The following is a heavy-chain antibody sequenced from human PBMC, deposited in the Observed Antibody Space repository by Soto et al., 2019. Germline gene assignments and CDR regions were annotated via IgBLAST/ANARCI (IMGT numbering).Heavy chain of an antibody. Sequence: LSLTCTVSGGSISSGGYYWSWIRQHPGKGLEWIGYIYYSGSTYYNPSLKSRVTISVDTSKNQFSLKLSSVTAADTAVYYCARGRYDSSGYYYDYWGQGTLVTVSS. CDR2: IYYSGST. D-gene: IGHD3-22*01. CDR1: GGSISSGGYY. CDR3: ARGRYDSSGYYYDY. V-gene: IGHV4-31*03. J-gene: IGHJ4*02.